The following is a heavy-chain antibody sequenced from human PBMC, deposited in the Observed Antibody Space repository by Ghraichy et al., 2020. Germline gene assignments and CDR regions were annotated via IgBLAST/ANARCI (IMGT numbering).Heavy chain of an antibody. Sequence: SETLSPTCTVSGGSISSRGFYWGWIRQPPGKGLEWIASIYYIGTTYYNPSLGSRVTMSFDTSKNHFSLKLSSVTAADTAIYYCARQNYTILTPLHDIWGQGTLVTVSS. J-gene: IGHJ3*02. CDR3: ARQNYTILTPLHDI. CDR2: IYYIGTT. D-gene: IGHD3-9*01. CDR1: GGSISSRGFY. V-gene: IGHV4-39*01.